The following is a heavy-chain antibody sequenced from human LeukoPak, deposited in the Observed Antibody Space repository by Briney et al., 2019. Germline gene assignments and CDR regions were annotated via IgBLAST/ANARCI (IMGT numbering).Heavy chain of an antibody. CDR1: GFTFSSYG. V-gene: IGHV3-30*18. J-gene: IGHJ4*02. CDR2: ISYDGSNK. D-gene: IGHD1-26*01. CDR3: AKEGAD. Sequence: PGGSLRLSCAASGFTFSSYGMHWVRQAPGKGLEWVAVISYDGSNKYYADSVKGRFTISRDNSKNTLYLQMNSLRAEDTAVYYCAKEGADWGQGTLVTVSS.